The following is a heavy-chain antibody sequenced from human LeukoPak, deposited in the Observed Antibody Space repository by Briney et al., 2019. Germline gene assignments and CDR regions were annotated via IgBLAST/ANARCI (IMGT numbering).Heavy chain of an antibody. Sequence: SETLSLTCAVYGGSFSGYYWSWIRQPPGKGLEWIGEINHSGSTNYNPSLKSRVTISVDTSKNQFSLKLSSVTAADTAVYYCARGRLRYYGSGSYLVNWFDPWGQGTLVTVSS. CDR1: GGSFSGYY. CDR2: INHSGST. D-gene: IGHD3-10*01. V-gene: IGHV4-34*01. J-gene: IGHJ5*02. CDR3: ARGRLRYYGSGSYLVNWFDP.